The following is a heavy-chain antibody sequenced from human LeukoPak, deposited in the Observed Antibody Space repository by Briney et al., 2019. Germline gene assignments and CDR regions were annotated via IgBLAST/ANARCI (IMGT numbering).Heavy chain of an antibody. D-gene: IGHD3-22*01. V-gene: IGHV4-39*01. J-gene: IGHJ4*02. Sequence: KPSETLSLTCTVSGGSISSSSYYWGWIRQPPGKGLEWIGSIYYSGSTYYNPSLKSRVTISVDTSKNQFSLKLSSVTAADTAVYYCQGGHSSGYYYEGYWGQGTLVTVSS. CDR1: GGSISSSSYY. CDR3: QGGHSSGYYYEGY. CDR2: IYYSGST.